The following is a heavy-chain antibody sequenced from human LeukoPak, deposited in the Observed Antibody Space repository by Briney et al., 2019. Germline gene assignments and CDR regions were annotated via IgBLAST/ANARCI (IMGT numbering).Heavy chain of an antibody. D-gene: IGHD6-6*01. V-gene: IGHV3-23*01. CDR1: GFSFDDYA. CDR3: AKGVAARPGSYYYYMDV. J-gene: IGHJ6*03. CDR2: ISGSGGST. Sequence: SGGSLRLSCAASGFSFDDYAMSWVRQAPGKGLEWVSAISGSGGSTYYADSVKGRFTISRDNSKNTLYLQMNSLRAEDTAVYYCAKGVAARPGSYYYYMDVWGKGTTVTVSS.